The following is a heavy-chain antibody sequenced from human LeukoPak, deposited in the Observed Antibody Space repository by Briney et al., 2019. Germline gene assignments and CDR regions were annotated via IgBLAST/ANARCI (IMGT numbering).Heavy chain of an antibody. CDR3: ARMGSQYQLLYSYYYYYMDV. Sequence: ASVKVSCKASGYTFTSYYMHWVRQAPGQGLEWMGIINPSGGSTSYAQKFQGRVTMTRDMSTSTVYMELSSLRSEDTAAYYCARMGSQYQLLYSYYYYYMDVWGKGTTVTVSS. V-gene: IGHV1-46*01. D-gene: IGHD2-2*02. J-gene: IGHJ6*03. CDR2: INPSGGST. CDR1: GYTFTSYY.